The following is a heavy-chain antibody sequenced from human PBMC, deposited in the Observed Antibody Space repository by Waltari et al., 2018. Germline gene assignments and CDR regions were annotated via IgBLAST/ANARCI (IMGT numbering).Heavy chain of an antibody. CDR2: IYQDGSVK. D-gene: IGHD3-16*01. V-gene: IGHV3-7*01. CDR1: RFTFSRFW. J-gene: IGHJ6*02. Sequence: EVQLVESGGGLVQPGGSLRLSCAASRFTFSRFWMSWVRQAPGKGLEWVANIYQDGSVKNYVDSVKGRFTTSRDNARNSLYLQMNSLRADDTAVYYCVRDDDGGMGAVWGQGTTVTVSS. CDR3: VRDDDGGMGAV.